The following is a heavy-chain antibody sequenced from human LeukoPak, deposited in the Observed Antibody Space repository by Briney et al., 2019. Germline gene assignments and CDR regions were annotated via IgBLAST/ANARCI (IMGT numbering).Heavy chain of an antibody. D-gene: IGHD2-15*01. CDR1: GFTFSSYS. CDR3: ARGRGWCSGGSCYIDY. J-gene: IGHJ4*02. V-gene: IGHV3-48*01. CDR2: ISSSSSTI. Sequence: PGGSLRLSCAASGFTFSSYSMNWVRQAPGKGLEWVSYISSSSSTIYYADSVKGRFTISRDNAKNSLYLQMNSLRAEDTAVYYCARGRGWCSGGSCYIDYWGQGTLVTVSS.